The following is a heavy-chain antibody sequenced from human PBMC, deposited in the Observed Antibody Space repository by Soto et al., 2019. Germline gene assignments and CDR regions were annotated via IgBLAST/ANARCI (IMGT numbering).Heavy chain of an antibody. CDR1: GFSFSTFD. CDR3: AKGTSPAVAAQGSNWFDP. J-gene: IGHJ5*02. D-gene: IGHD6-19*01. Sequence: GGSLRLSCEASGFSFSTFDMSWVRQAPGKGLEWVSVISGRDDSTNYADSVKGRFTISRDSSQSMLYLQMNSLGAEDTALYYCAKGTSPAVAAQGSNWFDPWGQGTLVTVS. V-gene: IGHV3-23*01. CDR2: ISGRDDST.